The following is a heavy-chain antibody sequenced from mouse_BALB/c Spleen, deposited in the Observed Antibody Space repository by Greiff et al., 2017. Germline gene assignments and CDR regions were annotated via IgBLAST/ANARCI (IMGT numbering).Heavy chain of an antibody. J-gene: IGHJ4*01. V-gene: IGHV1-54*01. CDR2: INPGSGGT. D-gene: IGHD2-1*01. CDR3: ASGGCGNYVGAMDY. CDR1: GYSFTNYL. Sequence: QVQLKESGAELVRPGTSVKVSCKASGYSFTNYLIDWVKQRPGQGLEWIGLINPGSGGTNYNEKFKGMATLTADKSYSTAYMQLSSLTSDDSAVYFCASGGCGNYVGAMDYWGQGTSVTVSS.